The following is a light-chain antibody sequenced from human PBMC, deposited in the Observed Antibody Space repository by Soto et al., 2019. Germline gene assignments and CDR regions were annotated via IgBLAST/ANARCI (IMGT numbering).Light chain of an antibody. CDR2: GAS. J-gene: IGKJ5*01. CDR3: QQYDIAPIT. V-gene: IGKV3-20*01. CDR1: QSISSSY. Sequence: EIVLTQSPGTLSLSPGERATLSCRASQSISSSYLAWYQQKPGQATRLLIYGASSRATGIPDRFSGSGSGTDFSLTIIRLETEDFAVYYCQQYDIAPITFGQGTRLEIK.